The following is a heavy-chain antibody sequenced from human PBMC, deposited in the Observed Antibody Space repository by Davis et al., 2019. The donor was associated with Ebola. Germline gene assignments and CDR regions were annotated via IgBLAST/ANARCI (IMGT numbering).Heavy chain of an antibody. CDR2: MNPNSGNT. CDR3: ARDGKYYDFWSGYYPD. D-gene: IGHD3-3*01. CDR1: GYTFTSYD. V-gene: IGHV1-8*01. J-gene: IGHJ4*02. Sequence: ASVKVSCKASGYTFTSYDINWVRQATGQGLEWMGWMNPNSGNTGYAQKFQGRVTMTRNTSISTAYMELSSLRSEDTAVYYCARDGKYYDFWSGYYPDWGQGTLVTVSS.